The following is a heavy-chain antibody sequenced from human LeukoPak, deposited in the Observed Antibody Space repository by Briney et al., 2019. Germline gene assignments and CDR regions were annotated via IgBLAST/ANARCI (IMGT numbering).Heavy chain of an antibody. V-gene: IGHV3-30*04. CDR3: AKEDDFWNGLDY. Sequence: GGSLRLSCAASGFTLSSTSYGMHWVRQAPGKGLEWVAMISYDGGSTYYADSVKGRFIISRDNSKNTVYLQMNSLRAADTAVYYCAKEDDFWNGLDYWGQGTLVTVSS. CDR2: ISYDGGST. CDR1: GFTLSSTSYG. D-gene: IGHD3-3*01. J-gene: IGHJ4*02.